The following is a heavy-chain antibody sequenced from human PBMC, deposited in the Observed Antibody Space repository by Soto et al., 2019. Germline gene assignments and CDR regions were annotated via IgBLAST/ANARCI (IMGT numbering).Heavy chain of an antibody. J-gene: IGHJ6*03. D-gene: IGHD3-16*01. CDR1: GDSVRNQY. CDR2: IYRSGST. Sequence: SETLSLTCTVSGDSVRNQYWTWFRRSPGRGLEWIGYIYRSGSTKYNPSLKSRLTISVDTSKNQFSLKLSSVTAADTAVYYCARTLDYGHMDVWGKGTTVTVSS. V-gene: IGHV4-4*09. CDR3: ARTLDYGHMDV.